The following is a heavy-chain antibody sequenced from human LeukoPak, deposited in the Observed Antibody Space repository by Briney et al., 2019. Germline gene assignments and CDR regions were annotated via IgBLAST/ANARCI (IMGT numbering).Heavy chain of an antibody. J-gene: IGHJ6*03. CDR2: IYYSGST. D-gene: IGHD5-18*01. CDR3: ARSRGGVQLWCPYYYYYYMDV. Sequence: PSETLSLTCTVSGGSISSYYWSWVRQPPGKGLEWIGYIYYSGSTNYNPSLKSRVTISVDTSKNQFSMKLISVTAADTAVDYCARSRGGVQLWCPYYYYYYMDVWGKGTTVTVSS. CDR1: GGSISSYY. V-gene: IGHV4-59*01.